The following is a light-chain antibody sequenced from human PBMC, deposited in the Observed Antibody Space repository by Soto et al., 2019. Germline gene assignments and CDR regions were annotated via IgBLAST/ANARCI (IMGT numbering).Light chain of an antibody. CDR3: QQYENYWT. CDR1: QTISSW. J-gene: IGKJ1*01. CDR2: DAS. V-gene: IGKV1-5*01. Sequence: DIQMTQSPFTLSASVGDRVTITCRSSQTISSWLAWYQQIPGKAPKLLIYDASNLESGVPSRFSGSGSGTEFTLTISSLQHEDFAVYYCQQYENYWTFGQGTKVDIK.